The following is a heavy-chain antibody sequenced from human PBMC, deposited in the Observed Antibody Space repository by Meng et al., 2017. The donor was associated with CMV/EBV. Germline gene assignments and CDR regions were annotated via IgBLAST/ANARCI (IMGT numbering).Heavy chain of an antibody. CDR2: IKSQIDGGKI. D-gene: IGHD2-15*01. CDR3: TTLLRGF. CDR1: GFTFTTAA. J-gene: IGHJ4*02. V-gene: IGHV3-15*01. Sequence: LRLSCASSGFTFTTAAMTCVRQASGKGLEWIGRIKSQIDGGKIDYAAPVRGRFAISRDDSKATVYLQIDTLEIEDTGMYYCTTLLRGFWGQGTLVTVSS.